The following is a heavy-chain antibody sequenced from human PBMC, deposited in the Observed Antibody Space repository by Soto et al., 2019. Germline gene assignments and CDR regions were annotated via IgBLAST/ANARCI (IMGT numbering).Heavy chain of an antibody. D-gene: IGHD6-13*01. CDR2: ISGSGDST. J-gene: IGHJ4*02. Sequence: EVQLLESGGGLVQPGGSLRRSCAASGFTFSSYAMNWVRQAPGKGLEWVSVISGSGDSTYYADSVKGRFTISRDTSRHTLYLQMTSLRAEDTAVYYCARRSSSWYFEYWGQGTLVTVS. V-gene: IGHV3-23*01. CDR3: ARRSSSWYFEY. CDR1: GFTFSSYA.